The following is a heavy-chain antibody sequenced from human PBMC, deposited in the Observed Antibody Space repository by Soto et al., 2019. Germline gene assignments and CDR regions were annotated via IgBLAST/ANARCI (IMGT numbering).Heavy chain of an antibody. D-gene: IGHD2-15*01. CDR3: ARSIGYCSGGSCSYFDY. V-gene: IGHV1-69*02. Sequence: ASVTVSCKASGGTFSSYTISWVRQAPGQGLEWMGRIIPILGIANYAQKFQGRVTITADKSTSTAYMELSSLRSEDTAVYYCARSIGYCSGGSCSYFDYWGQGTLVTVSS. CDR1: GGTFSSYT. CDR2: IIPILGIA. J-gene: IGHJ4*02.